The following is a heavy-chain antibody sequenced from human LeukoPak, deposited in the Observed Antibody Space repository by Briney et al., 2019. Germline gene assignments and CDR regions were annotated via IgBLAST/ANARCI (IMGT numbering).Heavy chain of an antibody. CDR1: GGSISSYY. D-gene: IGHD6-6*01. V-gene: IGHV4-4*07. Sequence: SETLSLTCTVSGGSISSYYWSWIRQPAGKGLEWIGRIYTSGSTNYNPSLKSRVTMSVDTSKNQFSLKLSSVTAADTAVYYCAKAATLYSSLMGDYWGQGTLVTVSS. CDR3: AKAATLYSSLMGDY. CDR2: IYTSGST. J-gene: IGHJ4*02.